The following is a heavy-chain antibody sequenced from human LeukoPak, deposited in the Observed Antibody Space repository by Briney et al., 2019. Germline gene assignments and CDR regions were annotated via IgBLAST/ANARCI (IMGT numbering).Heavy chain of an antibody. CDR2: IHHSGST. J-gene: IGHJ4*02. V-gene: IGHV4-59*11. D-gene: IGHD2-15*01. CDR1: GGSINSHY. CDR3: AREHSSGRLDY. Sequence: SETLSLTCTVSGGSINSHYRSWIRQPPGKGLEWVGYIHHSGSTTYNPSLKSRVTISIDTSKNQFSLKLTSVTAADTAVYFCAREHSSGRLDYWGQGTLVTVSS.